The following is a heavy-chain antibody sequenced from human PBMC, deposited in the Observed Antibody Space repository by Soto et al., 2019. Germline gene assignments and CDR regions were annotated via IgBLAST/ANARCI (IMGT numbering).Heavy chain of an antibody. V-gene: IGHV3-30-3*01. Sequence: PGGSLRLSCAASGFTFSSYAMHWVRQAPGKGLEWVAVISYDGSNKYYADSVKGRFTISRDNAKNTLYLLMNSLSTEDTAVYYCARGDGDYHDSSGYFPRWFDPWGQGTLVTVSS. CDR1: GFTFSSYA. D-gene: IGHD3-22*01. J-gene: IGHJ5*02. CDR3: ARGDGDYHDSSGYFPRWFDP. CDR2: ISYDGSNK.